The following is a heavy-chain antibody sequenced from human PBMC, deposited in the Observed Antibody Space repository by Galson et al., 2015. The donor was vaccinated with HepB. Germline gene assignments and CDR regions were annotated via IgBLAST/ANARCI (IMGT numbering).Heavy chain of an antibody. CDR3: TRLGDLSGYSSC. V-gene: IGHV3-73*01. CDR2: IGSNANNYAT. J-gene: IGHJ4*02. Sequence: LRLSCAGSGFPFSGSAMHWVRQTSGKGLEWIGRIGSNANNYATAYKASVKGRFTISRDDSKNTAYLQMNSLRTEDTAVYYCTRLGDLSGYSSCWGQGTLVTVSS. D-gene: IGHD3-22*01. CDR1: GFPFSGSA.